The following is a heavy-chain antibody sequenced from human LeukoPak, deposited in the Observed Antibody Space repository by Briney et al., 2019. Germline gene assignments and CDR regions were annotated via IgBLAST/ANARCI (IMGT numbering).Heavy chain of an antibody. D-gene: IGHD1-7*01. V-gene: IGHV3-23*01. CDR1: GFTFSSYA. CDR2: ISGSGGST. Sequence: PGGSLRLSCAASGFTFSSYAMSWVRQAPGKGLEWVSAISGSGGSTYYADSVKGRFTISRDNSKTTLYLQMNSLGAEDTAVYYCAKLGSAELFYFDYWGQGTLVTVSS. J-gene: IGHJ4*02. CDR3: AKLGSAELFYFDY.